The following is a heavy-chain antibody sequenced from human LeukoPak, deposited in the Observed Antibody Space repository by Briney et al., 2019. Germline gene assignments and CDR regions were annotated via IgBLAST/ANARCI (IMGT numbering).Heavy chain of an antibody. CDR2: LYYTGVT. V-gene: IGHV4-39*07. D-gene: IGHD5-18*01. J-gene: IGHJ4*02. CDR3: ARGTSGYIYALRN. Sequence: SETLSLTCTVSGGSISSSTYYWAWIRQPPGKGLEWIGSLYYTGVTFYNPPLKSRVTMSVATSKNELSLKVASVTAADTAVYFCARGTSGYIYALRNWGQGALVTVSS. CDR1: GGSISSSTYY.